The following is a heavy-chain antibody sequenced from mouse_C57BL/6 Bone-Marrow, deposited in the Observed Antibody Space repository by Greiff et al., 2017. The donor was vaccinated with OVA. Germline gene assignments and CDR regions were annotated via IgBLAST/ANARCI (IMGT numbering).Heavy chain of an antibody. CDR2: ISSGGDYI. Sequence: EVMLVESGAGLVKPGGSLKLSCAASGFTFSSYAMSWVRQTPEKRLEWVAYISSGGDYIYYADTVKGRFTISRDNAWNTLYLQMSSLKSEDTAMYYCTRLLDAMDYWGQGTSVTVSS. D-gene: IGHD2-1*01. CDR1: GFTFSSYA. V-gene: IGHV5-9-1*02. J-gene: IGHJ4*01. CDR3: TRLLDAMDY.